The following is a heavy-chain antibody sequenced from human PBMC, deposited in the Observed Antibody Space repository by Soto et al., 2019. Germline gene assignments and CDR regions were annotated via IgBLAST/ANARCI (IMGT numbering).Heavy chain of an antibody. CDR2: TYQSGSA. V-gene: IGHV4-30-2*06. Sequence: SETLSLTCPVSGVSISSGGYSWTWIRQSPGKGLEWLGYTYQSGSAYYNPSLKSRVTISVDRSKNQFSLNVTSVTAADTAVYYCARDYYGMDVWGQGTTVTVSS. CDR1: GVSISSGGYS. CDR3: ARDYYGMDV. J-gene: IGHJ6*02.